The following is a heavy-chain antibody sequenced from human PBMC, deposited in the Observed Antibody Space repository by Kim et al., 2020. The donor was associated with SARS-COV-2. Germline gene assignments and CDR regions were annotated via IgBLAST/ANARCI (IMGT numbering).Heavy chain of an antibody. D-gene: IGHD6-13*01. Sequence: GGSLRLSCAASGFTFSSYDMHWVRQATGKGLEWVSAIGTAGDTYYQGSSEGRFSISRENTKNSLYLQMKSLRAGETAVYYCARGKVQQLAYCYYLGQGAL. CDR1: GFTFSSYD. V-gene: IGHV3-13*01. CDR2: IGTAGDT. CDR3: ARGKVQQLAYCYY. J-gene: IGHJ4*02.